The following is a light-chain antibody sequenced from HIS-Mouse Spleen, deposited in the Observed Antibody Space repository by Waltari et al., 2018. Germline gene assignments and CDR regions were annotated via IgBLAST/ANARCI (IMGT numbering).Light chain of an antibody. V-gene: IGLV3-10*01. CDR2: EDS. CDR3: YSTDSSGNHRV. J-gene: IGLJ2*01. Sequence: SYELTQPPSVSVSPGQTTRITCSGDALPKKYAYWYQQKLGQAPVLVIYEDSKRPSGIPERFSGSSSGTMATLTISGAQVEDEAEYYCYSTDSSGNHRVFGGGTKLTVL. CDR1: ALPKKY.